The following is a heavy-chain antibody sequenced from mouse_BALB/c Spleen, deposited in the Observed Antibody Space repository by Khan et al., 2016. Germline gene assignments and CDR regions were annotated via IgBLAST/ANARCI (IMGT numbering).Heavy chain of an antibody. D-gene: IGHD6-2*01. CDR1: GYTFSSYW. V-gene: IGHV1-9*01. Sequence: QVQLKESGAELMKPGASVKISCKATGYTFSSYWIEWVKQRPGHGLEWSGEILPGSDSTNYDEKCKGKDTFNEDTSYNTAYMQLSSLTSEDSAVSYCSRSSLYFDYCGHGTTLTVSS. CDR2: ILPGSDST. J-gene: IGHJ2*01. CDR3: SRSSLYFDY.